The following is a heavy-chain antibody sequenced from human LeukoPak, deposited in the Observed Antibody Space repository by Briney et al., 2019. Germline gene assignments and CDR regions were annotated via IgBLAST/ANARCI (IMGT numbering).Heavy chain of an antibody. CDR3: AKDPRELGTYYYYYMDV. Sequence: GGSLRLSCAASGFTFSRSGMHWVRQAPGKAPEWVAFIRYDGSNKFYADSVKGRFTISRDNSEYTLSLQMNSLRADDTAVYYCAKDPRELGTYYYYYMDVWGRGTTVTVSS. J-gene: IGHJ6*03. CDR2: IRYDGSNK. V-gene: IGHV3-30*02. CDR1: GFTFSRSG. D-gene: IGHD1-14*01.